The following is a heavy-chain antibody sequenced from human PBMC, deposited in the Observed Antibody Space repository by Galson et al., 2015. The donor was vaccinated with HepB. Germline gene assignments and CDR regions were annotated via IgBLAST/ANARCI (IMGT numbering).Heavy chain of an antibody. J-gene: IGHJ5*02. CDR2: IIPTFGIA. Sequence: SVKVSCKASGGTFSSYGISWVRRAPGQGLEWMGGIIPTFGIANYAQKFQGRVTITADESTSTAYMELSSLRSEDTAVYYCVRDNMGRIAAAVPNWFDPWGQGTLVTVSS. V-gene: IGHV1-69*13. D-gene: IGHD6-13*01. CDR3: VRDNMGRIAAAVPNWFDP. CDR1: GGTFSSYG.